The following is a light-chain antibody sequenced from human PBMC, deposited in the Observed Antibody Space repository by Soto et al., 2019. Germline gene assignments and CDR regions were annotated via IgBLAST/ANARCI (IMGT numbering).Light chain of an antibody. CDR3: QQYGSSGT. CDR1: QSVSSSY. Sequence: EIVLTQSPATLSLSPGEGATLSCGASQSVSSSYLAWYQQKPGLAPRLVIYDASNRATGIPDRFSGSGSGTDFTLTISRLEPEDFAVYYCQQYGSSGTFGQGTKVDIK. J-gene: IGKJ1*01. CDR2: DAS. V-gene: IGKV3D-20*01.